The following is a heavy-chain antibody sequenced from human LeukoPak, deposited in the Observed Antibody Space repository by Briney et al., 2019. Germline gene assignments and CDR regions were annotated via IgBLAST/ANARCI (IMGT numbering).Heavy chain of an antibody. CDR2: IPYDGSNK. D-gene: IGHD3-10*01. V-gene: IGHV3-30*04. CDR3: ARDQRYYGSGDGMDV. CDR1: GFTFSSYA. Sequence: GGSLRLSCAASGFTFSSYAMHWVRQAPGKGLEWVAVIPYDGSNKYYADSVKGRFTISRDNSKNTLYLQMNSLRAEDTAVYYCARDQRYYGSGDGMDVWGQGTTVTVSS. J-gene: IGHJ6*02.